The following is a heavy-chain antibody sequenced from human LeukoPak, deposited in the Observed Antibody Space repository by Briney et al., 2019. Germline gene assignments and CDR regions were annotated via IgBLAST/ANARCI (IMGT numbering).Heavy chain of an antibody. D-gene: IGHD2-8*01. J-gene: IGHJ4*02. V-gene: IGHV3-23*01. CDR2: ISDSGGFT. Sequence: GGSLRLSCAASGFTFSSYAMSWVRQAPGKGLEWVSSISDSGGFTNYADSVKGRFTISRDNSKNTLYLQMSSLRAEDTAVYYCAKDRGQWDFDCWGLGTLVTVSS. CDR1: GFTFSSYA. CDR3: AKDRGQWDFDC.